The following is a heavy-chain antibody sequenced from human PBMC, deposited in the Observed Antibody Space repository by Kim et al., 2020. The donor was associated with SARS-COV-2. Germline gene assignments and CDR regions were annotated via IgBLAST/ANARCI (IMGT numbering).Heavy chain of an antibody. V-gene: IGHV3-53*01. Sequence: AGKGRFTIPRDNSKNTLYLQMNSLRAEDTAVYYCARVIYGGTLGNWFDPWGQGTLVTVSS. CDR3: ARVIYGGTLGNWFDP. D-gene: IGHD4-17*01. J-gene: IGHJ5*02.